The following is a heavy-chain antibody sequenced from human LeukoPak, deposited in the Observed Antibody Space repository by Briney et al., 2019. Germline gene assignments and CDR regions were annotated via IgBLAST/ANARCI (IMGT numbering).Heavy chain of an antibody. V-gene: IGHV3-15*01. Sequence: PGGSLRLSCAASGFTFSNAWMSWVRQAPGKGLEWVGRIKSKTDGGTTDYAAPVKGRFTISRDDSKSIAYLQMNSLKTEDTAVYYCTRDEPPRYSSSWYGDYWGQGTLVTVSS. CDR1: GFTFSNAW. D-gene: IGHD6-13*01. CDR2: IKSKTDGGTT. CDR3: TRDEPPRYSSSWYGDY. J-gene: IGHJ4*02.